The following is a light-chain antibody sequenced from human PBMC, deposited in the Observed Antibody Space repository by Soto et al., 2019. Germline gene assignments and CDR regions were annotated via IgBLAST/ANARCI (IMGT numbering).Light chain of an antibody. V-gene: IGKV1-5*01. CDR1: QSISSW. CDR3: LQDYNYPWT. CDR2: DAS. J-gene: IGKJ1*01. Sequence: IQMTQSPSTLSASVGDRVTITCRASQSISSWLAWYQQKPGKAPKLLIYDASSLESGVPSRFSGSGSGTEFTLTINSLQPEDFATYYCLQDYNYPWTFGQGTKVDIK.